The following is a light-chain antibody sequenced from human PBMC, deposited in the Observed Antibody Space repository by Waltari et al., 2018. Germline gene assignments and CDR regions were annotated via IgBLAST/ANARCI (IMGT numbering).Light chain of an antibody. Sequence: IVMTQSPATLSVSPGEGATLSCKARQSLSSNLAWYPQKPGQLPSLLTYGASTRATGIPARFSGSGSGTEFTLTISSLQAEDFAVYYCQERGRTFGQGTKVEIK. V-gene: IGKV3-15*01. J-gene: IGKJ1*01. CDR1: QSLSSN. CDR3: QERGRT. CDR2: GAS.